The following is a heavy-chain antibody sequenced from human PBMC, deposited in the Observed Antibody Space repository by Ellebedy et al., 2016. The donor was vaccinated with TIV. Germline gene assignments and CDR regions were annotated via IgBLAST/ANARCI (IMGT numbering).Heavy chain of an antibody. CDR1: GFTFKNYA. CDR2: ISGSGTGT. CDR3: ANGRVGVRRGPMDV. V-gene: IGHV3-23*01. J-gene: IGHJ6*03. Sequence: GESLKISXAASGFTFKNYAMSWVRQAPGKGLEWVSTISGSGTGTYYADSVKGRFTSSRDNSRSTLYLQMNSLRAEDTAIYYCANGRVGVRRGPMDVWGKGTPVTVSS. D-gene: IGHD3-10*01.